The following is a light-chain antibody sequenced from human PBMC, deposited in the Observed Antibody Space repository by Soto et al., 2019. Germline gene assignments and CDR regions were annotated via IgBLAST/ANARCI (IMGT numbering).Light chain of an antibody. CDR3: SSYGASSTL. CDR1: SSDIGSYNY. V-gene: IGLV2-14*03. CDR2: DVS. J-gene: IGLJ3*02. Sequence: QSALTQPASLSGSPGQPITISCTGTSSDIGSYNYVSWYQQHPGKAPKLMIFDVSYRPSGISDRFSGSKSGNTASLTISGLQPEDEADYYCSSYGASSTLFGGGTKLTVL.